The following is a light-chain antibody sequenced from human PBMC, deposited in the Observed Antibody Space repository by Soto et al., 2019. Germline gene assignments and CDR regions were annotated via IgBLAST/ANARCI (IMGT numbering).Light chain of an antibody. CDR2: DVT. Sequence: QSALTQPRSVSGSPGHSVTIYCTGTSSDVGGYDYVSWYQQHPGKAPKLIIYDVTERPSGVPDRFSGSKSGNTASLTISGLQAEDEADYYCCSYAGSYTSMFGGGTKLTVL. J-gene: IGLJ3*02. CDR3: CSYAGSYTSM. CDR1: SSDVGGYDY. V-gene: IGLV2-11*01.